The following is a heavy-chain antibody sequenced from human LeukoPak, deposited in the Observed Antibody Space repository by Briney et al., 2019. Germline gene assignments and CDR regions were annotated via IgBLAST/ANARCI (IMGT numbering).Heavy chain of an antibody. CDR1: GFTFSSYW. D-gene: IGHD1-26*01. J-gene: IGHJ5*02. CDR2: INSDGSST. CDR3: AREGIVGATSDWFDP. V-gene: IGHV3-74*01. Sequence: PGGSLRLSCAASGFTFSSYWMHWVRQAPGKGLVCVSRINSDGSSTSYADSVKGRFTISRDNAKNTLYLQMNRLRAEDTAVYYCAREGIVGATSDWFDPWGQGTLVTVSS.